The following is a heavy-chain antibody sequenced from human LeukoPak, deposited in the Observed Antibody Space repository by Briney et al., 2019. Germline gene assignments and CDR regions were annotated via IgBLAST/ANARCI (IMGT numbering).Heavy chain of an antibody. V-gene: IGHV3-30*18. CDR1: GFTFSSYG. D-gene: IGHD5-24*01. CDR3: AKARRATDG. J-gene: IGHJ4*02. Sequence: GGSLRLSCAASGFTFSSYGMHWVRQAPSKGLEWVAVISYDGSNKYYADSVKGRFTISRDNSKNTLYLQMNSLRAEDTAVYYCAKARRATDGWGQGTLVTVSS. CDR2: ISYDGSNK.